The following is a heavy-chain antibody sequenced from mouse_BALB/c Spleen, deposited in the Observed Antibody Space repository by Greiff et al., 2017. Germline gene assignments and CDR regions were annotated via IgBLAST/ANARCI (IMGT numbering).Heavy chain of an antibody. Sequence: EVKLVESGGGLVKPGGSLKLSCAASGFTFSSYTMSWVRQTPEKRLEWVATISSGGSYTYYPDSVKGRFTISRDNAKNTLYLQMSSLKSEDTAMYYCTREQGNSTYAMDYWGQGTSVTVSS. CDR1: GFTFSSYT. CDR2: ISSGGSYT. CDR3: TREQGNSTYAMDY. D-gene: IGHD2-1*01. V-gene: IGHV5-6-4*01. J-gene: IGHJ4*01.